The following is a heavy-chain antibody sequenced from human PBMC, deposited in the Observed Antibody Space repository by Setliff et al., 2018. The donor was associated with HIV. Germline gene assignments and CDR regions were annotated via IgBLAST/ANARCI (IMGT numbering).Heavy chain of an antibody. V-gene: IGHV3-15*01. CDR3: TRGHSGSYFEYYYYYHGMDV. Sequence: ETLSLTCAVSGYSISSGYYWGWIRQPPGKGLEWVGRIKSKTDGGARDYAAPVKGRFTISRDDSKSIAYLQMNSPKTEDTAVYYCTRGHSGSYFEYYYYYHGMDVWGQGTTVTVSS. D-gene: IGHD1-26*01. CDR1: GYSISSGYY. J-gene: IGHJ6*02. CDR2: IKSKTDGGAR.